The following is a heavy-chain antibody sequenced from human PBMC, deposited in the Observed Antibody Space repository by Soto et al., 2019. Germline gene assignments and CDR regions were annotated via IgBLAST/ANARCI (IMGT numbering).Heavy chain of an antibody. J-gene: IGHJ6*02. CDR2: INSGGGST. D-gene: IGHD1-1*01. CDR1: GFTFDNYA. CDR3: AKLLNLGNSAPNYGLDV. V-gene: IGHV3-23*01. Sequence: GGSLRLSCGASGFTFDNYAMSWVRQAPGKGLEWVSVINSGGGSTYFPDSVKGRFTTSRDNSKNTLFLQLNSLRADDTAIYYCAKLLNLGNSAPNYGLDVWGQGTTVTVSS.